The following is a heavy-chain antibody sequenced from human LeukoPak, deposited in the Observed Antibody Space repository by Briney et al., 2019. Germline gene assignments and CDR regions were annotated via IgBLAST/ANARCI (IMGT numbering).Heavy chain of an antibody. CDR1: GGSISGSSYY. Sequence: SETLSLTCTVSGGSISGSSYYWGWIRQPPGKGLEWIGSIYYSGSTYYNPSLKSRVTISVDKSKNQFSLKLSSVTAADTAVYYCARVNRGYYFDYWGQGTLVTVSS. CDR3: ARVNRGYYFDY. D-gene: IGHD2/OR15-2a*01. V-gene: IGHV4-39*07. J-gene: IGHJ4*02. CDR2: IYYSGST.